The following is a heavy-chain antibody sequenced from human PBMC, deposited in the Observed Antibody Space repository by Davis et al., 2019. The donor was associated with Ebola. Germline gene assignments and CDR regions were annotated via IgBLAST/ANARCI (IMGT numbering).Heavy chain of an antibody. D-gene: IGHD3-3*01. Sequence: SETLSLTCAVYGGSFSGYYWTWIRQPPGKGLEWIGEINHSGSTNYNPSLKSRVTISVDTSKNQFSLKLSSVTAADTAVYYCARQERYDFPAFDYWGQGTLVPVSS. J-gene: IGHJ4*02. CDR3: ARQERYDFPAFDY. CDR2: INHSGST. V-gene: IGHV4-34*01. CDR1: GGSFSGYY.